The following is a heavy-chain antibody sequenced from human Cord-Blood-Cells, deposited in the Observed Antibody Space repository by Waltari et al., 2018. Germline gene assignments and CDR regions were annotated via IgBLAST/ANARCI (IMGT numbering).Heavy chain of an antibody. CDR3: ARDGNWGKADY. J-gene: IGHJ4*02. CDR2: INPSGGST. V-gene: IGHV1-46*01. Sequence: QVQLVQSGAEVKKPGASVKVSCKASGYTFTSYYMHWVRQAPGQGLEWMGIINPSGGSTSYAQKCQGRVTRTRDTSTSTVYMELSSLRSEDTAVYYCARDGNWGKADYWGQGTLVTVSS. CDR1: GYTFTSYY. D-gene: IGHD7-27*01.